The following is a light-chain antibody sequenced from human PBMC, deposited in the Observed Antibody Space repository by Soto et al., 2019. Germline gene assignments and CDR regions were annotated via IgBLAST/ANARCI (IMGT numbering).Light chain of an antibody. CDR1: QSVLYSSNNKNY. V-gene: IGKV4-1*01. Sequence: DIVMTQSPDSLAVSLGERATINCKSSQSVLYSSNNKNYLAWYQQKPGQPPKLLIYWASTRESGVTDRFSGSGSGTDVTLDISSLQAEDVAVYYCQQYYSTPQTFGQGTKVEIK. CDR3: QQYYSTPQT. J-gene: IGKJ1*01. CDR2: WAS.